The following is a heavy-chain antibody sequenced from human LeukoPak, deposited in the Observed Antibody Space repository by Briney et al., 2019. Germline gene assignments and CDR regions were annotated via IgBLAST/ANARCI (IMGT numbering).Heavy chain of an antibody. V-gene: IGHV4-59*08. J-gene: IGHJ4*02. CDR1: GGSVNTYY. D-gene: IGHD6-6*01. CDR2: VYYTGST. CDR3: ARHFAYSSSSYFDY. Sequence: SGTLSLTCSVSGGSVNTYYWSWIRQPPGKRREWIGYVYYTGSTNYNPSLKSRVTIFEDKSKNQFSLRLSSVTVADTAVYYCARHFAYSSSSYFDYWGQGNLVTVSS.